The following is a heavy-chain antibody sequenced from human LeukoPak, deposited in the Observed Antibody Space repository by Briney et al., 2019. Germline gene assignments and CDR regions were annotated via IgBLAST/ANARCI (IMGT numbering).Heavy chain of an antibody. J-gene: IGHJ3*02. CDR3: ARKGGGRLYAFDI. Sequence: ASETLSLTCTVSGGSISSGDYYWSWIRQPPGKGLEWIGYIYYSGSIYYNPSLKSRVTISVDTSKNQFSLKLSSVTAADTAVYFCARKGGGRLYAFDIWGQGTMVTVSS. CDR1: GGSISSGDYY. V-gene: IGHV4-30-4*08. D-gene: IGHD2-15*01. CDR2: IYYSGSI.